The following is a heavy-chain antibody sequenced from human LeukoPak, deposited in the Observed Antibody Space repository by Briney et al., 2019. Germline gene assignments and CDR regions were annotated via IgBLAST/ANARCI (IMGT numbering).Heavy chain of an antibody. CDR1: PGSIGGYY. CDR3: ARHAAGVELWFEF. Sequence: PSETLSLTCSVSPGSIGGYYWSRFRQPPGKGLEWIGYVFYTGETDYNPSLRSRGTISVDASKNQVSLRLTSVTAADTAVYYCARHAAGVELWFEFWGQGTQVTVSS. CDR2: VFYTGET. J-gene: IGHJ4*02. D-gene: IGHD2-21*01. V-gene: IGHV4-59*08.